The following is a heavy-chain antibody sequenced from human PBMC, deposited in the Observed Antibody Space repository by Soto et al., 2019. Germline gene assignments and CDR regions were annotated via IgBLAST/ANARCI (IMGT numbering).Heavy chain of an antibody. CDR2: VNPSGGHT. J-gene: IGHJ4*02. D-gene: IGHD2-21*02. CDR3: AGGGHVVVVTAALDY. CDR1: GDTFTDYY. V-gene: IGHV1-46*01. Sequence: ASVKVSCKASGDTFTDYYIHWVRQAPGQGLEWMGTVNPSGGHTTYAQHFLGRMTMTRDTSTSTLYMELTSLTSDDTAIYYCAGGGHVVVVTAALDYWGQGTLVTVSS.